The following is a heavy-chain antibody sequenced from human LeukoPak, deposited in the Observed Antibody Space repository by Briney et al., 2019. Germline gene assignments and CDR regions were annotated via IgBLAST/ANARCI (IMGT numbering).Heavy chain of an antibody. CDR3: ARYSSGNFDY. CDR2: IYSGGST. J-gene: IGHJ4*02. V-gene: IGHV3-53*01. Sequence: QPGGSLRLSCAASGFTVSSNHMSWVRQAPGKGLEWVSVIYSGGSTYYADSVKGRFTISRDNSKNTLYLQMNSLRAEDTAVYYCARYSSGNFDYWGQGTLVTVSS. CDR1: GFTVSSNH. D-gene: IGHD3-22*01.